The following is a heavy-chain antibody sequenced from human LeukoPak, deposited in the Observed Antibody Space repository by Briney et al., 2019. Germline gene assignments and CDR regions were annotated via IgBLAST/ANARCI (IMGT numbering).Heavy chain of an antibody. Sequence: GGSLRLSCVASGFTFTDYALAWVRQAPGKGLEWVSRISAGGGTTYYADSVKGRFTISRDKSKNTLYLQMNSLRVEDTALYYCGKDPNGDYVGAFDIWGQGTMVIVSS. J-gene: IGHJ3*02. D-gene: IGHD3-16*01. CDR1: GFTFTDYA. CDR3: GKDPNGDYVGAFDI. V-gene: IGHV3-23*01. CDR2: ISAGGGTT.